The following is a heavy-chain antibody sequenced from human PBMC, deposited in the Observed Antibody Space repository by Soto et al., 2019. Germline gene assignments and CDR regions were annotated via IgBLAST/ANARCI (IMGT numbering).Heavy chain of an antibody. CDR2: ISSSSSYI. J-gene: IGHJ1*01. V-gene: IGHV3-21*01. CDR3: ARDPYSSSATSAEYFQH. CDR1: GFTFSSYS. Sequence: GGSLRLSCAASGFTFSSYSMNWVRQAPGKGLEWVSSISSSSSYIYYADSVKGRFTISRDNAENSLYLQMNSLRAEDTAVYYCARDPYSSSATSAEYFQHWGQGTLVTVSS. D-gene: IGHD6-13*01.